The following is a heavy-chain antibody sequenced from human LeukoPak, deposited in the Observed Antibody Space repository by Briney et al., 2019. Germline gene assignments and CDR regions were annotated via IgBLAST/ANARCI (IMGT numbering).Heavy chain of an antibody. CDR3: TTDSPPFDFWSGYYAVYYYYYMDV. Sequence: GGSLRLSCAASGFTFSNAWMSWVRQAPGKGLEWVGRIKSKTDGGTTDYAAPVKGRFTISRDDSKNTLYLQMNSPKTEDTAVYYCTTDSPPFDFWSGYYAVYYYYYMDVWGKGTTVTVSS. V-gene: IGHV3-15*01. D-gene: IGHD3-3*01. CDR1: GFTFSNAW. CDR2: IKSKTDGGTT. J-gene: IGHJ6*03.